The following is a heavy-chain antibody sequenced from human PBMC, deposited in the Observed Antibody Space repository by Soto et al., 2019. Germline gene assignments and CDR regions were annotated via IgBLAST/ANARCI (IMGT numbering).Heavy chain of an antibody. D-gene: IGHD2-21*02. J-gene: IGHJ4*02. V-gene: IGHV3-30-3*01. CDR3: AREPVLTEWFFDN. CDR1: GFTFSEYS. Sequence: PGGSLRLSWTTSGFTFSEYSMHWFRQAAGKGLEWVAVTNSDGGVKFYADSVKGRFTVSRDNSRNTLYLQMNSLRPEDTAVYYCAREPVLTEWFFDNWSQGIPVTVSS. CDR2: TNSDGGVK.